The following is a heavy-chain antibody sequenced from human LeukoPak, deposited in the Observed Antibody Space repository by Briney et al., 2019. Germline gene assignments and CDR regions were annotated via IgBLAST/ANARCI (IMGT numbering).Heavy chain of an antibody. J-gene: IGHJ3*02. Sequence: SETLSLTCTVSGGSIISSDYYWGWIRQPPVKGLEWVGNIFYSGSTFYNPSLKSRVTISVDTPKNQFSLKLSSVTAADTAIYYCARLSYYYDSSESDIWSQGTMVTVSS. CDR2: IFYSGST. CDR1: GGSIISSDYY. CDR3: ARLSYYYDSSESDI. V-gene: IGHV4-39*07. D-gene: IGHD3-22*01.